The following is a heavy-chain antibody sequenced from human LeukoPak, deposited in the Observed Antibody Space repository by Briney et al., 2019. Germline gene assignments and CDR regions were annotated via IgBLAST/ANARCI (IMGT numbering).Heavy chain of an antibody. V-gene: IGHV4-59*11. CDR3: ARGIRYYDILTGYSGYNWFDP. Sequence: SETLSLTCTVSGGFISSHYWSWIRQPPGKGLEWIGYIYYSGSTSYNPSLKSRVTISVDTSKNQFSLKLSSVTAADTAVYYCARGIRYYDILTGYSGYNWFDPWGQGTLVTVSS. CDR1: GGFISSHY. D-gene: IGHD3-9*01. CDR2: IYYSGST. J-gene: IGHJ5*02.